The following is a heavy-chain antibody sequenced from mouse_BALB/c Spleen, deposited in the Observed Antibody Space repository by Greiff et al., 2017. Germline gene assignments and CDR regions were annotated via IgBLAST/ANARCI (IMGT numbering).Heavy chain of an antibody. J-gene: IGHJ4*01. CDR2: ISSGSSTI. CDR1: GFTFSSFG. D-gene: IGHD2-3*01. V-gene: IGHV5-17*02. Sequence: EVKVVESGGGLVQPGGSRKLSCAASGFTFSSFGMHWVRQAPEKGLEWVAYISSGSSTIYYADTVKGRFTISRDNPKNTLFLQMTSLRSEDTAMYYCARIYDGYYGAMDYWGQGTSVTVSS. CDR3: ARIYDGYYGAMDY.